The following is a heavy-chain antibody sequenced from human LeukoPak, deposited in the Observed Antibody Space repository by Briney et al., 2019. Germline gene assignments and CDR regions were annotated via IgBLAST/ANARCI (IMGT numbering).Heavy chain of an antibody. CDR3: ARVLQNYYHMDV. V-gene: IGHV4-34*01. CDR1: GGSFSDYY. CDR2: INPSGST. J-gene: IGHJ6*03. D-gene: IGHD3-3*01. Sequence: SETLSLTCAVYGGSFSDYYWSWIRQPPGKGLEWIGEINPSGSTNYSPSLKSRVTISVDTSKNQFSLKLNSVSTADTAVYYCARVLQNYYHMDVWGKGTTVTVSS.